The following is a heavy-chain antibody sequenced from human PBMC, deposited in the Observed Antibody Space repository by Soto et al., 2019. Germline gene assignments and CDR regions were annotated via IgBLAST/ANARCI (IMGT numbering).Heavy chain of an antibody. J-gene: IGHJ4*02. CDR2: TYYRSKWYN. CDR3: ARGRLSTFDY. V-gene: IGHV6-1*01. CDR1: GDSVSSNNIA. Sequence: PSQTLSLTCAVSGDSVSSNNIAWNWLRQSPWRGLEWLGRTYYRSKWYNEYAESVRSRITINLDTSKNQFSLQLNSVTPADTAVYYCARGRLSTFDYWGQGAQVTVSS.